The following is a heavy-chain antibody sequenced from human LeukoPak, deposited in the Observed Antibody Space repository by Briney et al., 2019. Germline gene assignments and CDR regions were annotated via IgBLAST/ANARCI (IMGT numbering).Heavy chain of an antibody. D-gene: IGHD3-10*01. CDR1: GYTFTSYY. CDR3: ARGRGASIETLYYFDY. CDR2: TNPSGGST. V-gene: IGHV1-46*01. Sequence: ASVKVSCKASGYTFTSYYMHWVRQAPGQGLEWMGITNPSGGSTSYAQKFQGRVTMTRDMSTSTVYMELSSLRSEDTAVYYCARGRGASIETLYYFDYWGQGTLVTVSS. J-gene: IGHJ4*02.